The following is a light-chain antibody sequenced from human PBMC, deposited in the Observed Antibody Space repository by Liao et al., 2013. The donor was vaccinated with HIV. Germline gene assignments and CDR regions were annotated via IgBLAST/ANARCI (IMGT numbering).Light chain of an antibody. J-gene: IGLJ2*01. CDR3: QAWDSSTVV. V-gene: IGLV3-1*01. Sequence: SYELTQPPSVSVSPGQTASITCSGHKLGEKYTYWYQQKPGQSPVLVIYQGTKRPSGIPERFSGSNSGNTATLTISGTQAMDEADYYCQAWDSSTVVFGGGTKADRP. CDR2: QGT. CDR1: KLGEKY.